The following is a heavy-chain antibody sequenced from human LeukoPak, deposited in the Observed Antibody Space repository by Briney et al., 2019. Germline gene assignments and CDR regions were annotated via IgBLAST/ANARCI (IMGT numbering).Heavy chain of an antibody. V-gene: IGHV4-4*07. CDR3: ARSYGINDAFDI. Sequence: SETLSLTCTVSGGSIRSYYWSWIRQPAGKGLEWIVRIFTSGTTDYNPSLKSRVTMSVDTSKNQFSLKLSSVTAADTAVYYCARSYGINDAFDIWGQGTMVTVSS. D-gene: IGHD2-8*01. CDR2: IFTSGTT. CDR1: GGSIRSYY. J-gene: IGHJ3*02.